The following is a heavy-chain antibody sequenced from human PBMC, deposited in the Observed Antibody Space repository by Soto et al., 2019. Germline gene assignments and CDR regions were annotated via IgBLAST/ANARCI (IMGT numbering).Heavy chain of an antibody. D-gene: IGHD2-15*01. CDR2: IYNEFT. J-gene: IGHJ3*02. CDR3: VREPRYCSGGSCSIMGDAFDI. V-gene: IGHV3-66*01. CDR1: GFTVTDIY. Sequence: EVQLVESGGGLVQPGGSLRLSCVASGFTVTDIYMNWVRQAPGKGLEWVSVIYNEFTDYADSVRGRFSISTDSSKNALYLQMNSLRAEDSAVYYCVREPRYCSGGSCSIMGDAFDIWGQGKMFTVSS.